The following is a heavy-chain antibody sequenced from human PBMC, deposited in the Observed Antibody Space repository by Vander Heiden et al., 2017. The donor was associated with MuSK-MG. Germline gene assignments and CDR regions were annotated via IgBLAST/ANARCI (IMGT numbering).Heavy chain of an antibody. CDR3: AREHFSTVYYDRSTWFDY. CDR1: GFTFSSYS. CDR2: ISSSSSYI. V-gene: IGHV3-21*01. Sequence: EVQLVESGGGLVKPGGSLRLSCAASGFTFSSYSMNWVRQAPGKGLEWVSSISSSSSYIYYADSVKGRFTISRDNAKNSLYLQMNSLRAEDTAVYYCAREHFSTVYYDRSTWFDYWGQGTLVTVSS. J-gene: IGHJ4*02. D-gene: IGHD3-22*01.